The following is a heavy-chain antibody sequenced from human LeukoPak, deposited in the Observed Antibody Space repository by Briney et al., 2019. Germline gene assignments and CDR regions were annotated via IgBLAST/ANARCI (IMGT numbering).Heavy chain of an antibody. J-gene: IGHJ4*02. Sequence: SETLSLTCAVYGVSFSGYYWSWIRQPPGKGLEWIGEINHSGSTNYNQSLKSRVTISVDTSKNQFSLKLSSVTAADTAVYYCARVYGDYDYWGQGTLVTVSS. CDR3: ARVYGDYDY. CDR1: GVSFSGYY. D-gene: IGHD4-17*01. CDR2: INHSGST. V-gene: IGHV4-34*01.